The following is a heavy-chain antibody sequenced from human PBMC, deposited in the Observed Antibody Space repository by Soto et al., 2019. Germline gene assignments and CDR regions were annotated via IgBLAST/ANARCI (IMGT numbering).Heavy chain of an antibody. Sequence: EVQLLDSGGGLVQPGGSLRLSCAASGFMFSCCAMSWVRQAPGKGLEWVSTIHGDGDYSHYTDSVEGRFTISRDNSRNTLYLQMNSLRGDDTAVYYCAKNRGGGIYTNGSFAVWGRGTLVTVSS. D-gene: IGHD1-26*01. V-gene: IGHV3-23*01. CDR1: GFMFSCCA. CDR3: AKNRGGGIYTNGSFAV. J-gene: IGHJ2*01. CDR2: IHGDGDYS.